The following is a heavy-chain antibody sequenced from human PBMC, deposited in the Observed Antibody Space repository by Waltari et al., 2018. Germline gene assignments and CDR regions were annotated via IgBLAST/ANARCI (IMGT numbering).Heavy chain of an antibody. CDR2: TYYTGVA. CDR1: GGSISTNNYY. J-gene: IGHJ5*02. V-gene: IGHV4-39*01. Sequence: QLQLQESGPGLVKPSETLSLTCTVSGGSISTNNYYWGWFRQPPGKGLEWIANTYYTGVASYTPSVRSRVTVSVDTSKSQLSLKLSSVTAADTAVYYCARLPRYDFWTWGQGTLVTVSS. D-gene: IGHD3-3*01. CDR3: ARLPRYDFWT.